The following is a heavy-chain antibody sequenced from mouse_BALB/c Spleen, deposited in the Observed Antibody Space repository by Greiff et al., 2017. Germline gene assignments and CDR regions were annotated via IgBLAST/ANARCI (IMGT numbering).Heavy chain of an antibody. V-gene: IGHV5-4*02. CDR3: ARGYYGSSVYFDY. D-gene: IGHD1-1*01. CDR2: ISDGGSYT. CDR1: GFTFSDYY. J-gene: IGHJ2*01. Sequence: EVKVVESGGGLVKPGGSLKLSCAASGFTFSDYYMYWVRQTPEKRLEWVATISDGGSYTYYPDSVKGRFTISRDNAKNNLYLQMSSLKSEDTAMYYCARGYYGSSVYFDYWGQGTTLTVSS.